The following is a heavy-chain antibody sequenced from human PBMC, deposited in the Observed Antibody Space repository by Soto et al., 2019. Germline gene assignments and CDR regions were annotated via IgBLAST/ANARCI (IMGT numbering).Heavy chain of an antibody. CDR2: IYHSGST. D-gene: IGHD6-6*01. J-gene: IGHJ3*02. V-gene: IGHV4-4*02. CDR1: GGSISSSNW. CDR3: ARPLAARRAFDI. Sequence: PSETLSLTCAVSGGSISSSNWWSWVRKPPGKGLEWIGEIYHSGSTNYKPSLKSRVTISVDKSKNQFSLKLSSVTAADTAVYYCARPLAARRAFDIWGQGTMVTVSS.